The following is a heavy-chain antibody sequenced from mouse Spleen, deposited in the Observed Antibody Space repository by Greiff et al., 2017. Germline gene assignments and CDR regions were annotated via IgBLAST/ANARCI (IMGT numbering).Heavy chain of an antibody. D-gene: IGHD2-1*01. V-gene: IGHV1-87*01. CDR1: GYTFTSYY. Sequence: VQLVESGAELARPGASVKLSCKASGYTFTSYYIQWVKQRPGQGLEWIGAIYPGDGDTRYTQKFKGKATLTADKSSSTAYMQLSSLASEDSAVYYCASYGNYFDYWGQGTTLTVSS. CDR3: ASYGNYFDY. CDR2: IYPGDGDT. J-gene: IGHJ2*01.